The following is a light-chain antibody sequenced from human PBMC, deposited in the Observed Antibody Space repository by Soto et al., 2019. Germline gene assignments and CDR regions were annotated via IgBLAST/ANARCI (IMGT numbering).Light chain of an antibody. J-gene: IGLJ1*01. CDR3: SSYTSSSTLD. Sequence: QSALTQPASVPGSPGQSITISCTGTSSDVGGYNYVSWYQQHPGKAPKLMIYEVSNRPSGVSNRFSGSKSGNTASLTISGLQAEDEADYYCSSYTSSSTLDFGTGTKVTV. V-gene: IGLV2-14*01. CDR1: SSDVGGYNY. CDR2: EVS.